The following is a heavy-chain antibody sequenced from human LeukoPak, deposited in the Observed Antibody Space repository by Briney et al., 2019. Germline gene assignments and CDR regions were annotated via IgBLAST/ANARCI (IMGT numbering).Heavy chain of an antibody. V-gene: IGHV3-7*03. CDR2: INHNGNAN. CDR1: GFTFSSYW. CDR3: ARGGGLDV. Sequence: PGGSLRLSCAASGFTFSSYWMNWARQAPGKGLEWVANINHNGNANYYVDSVKGRFTISRDNAKNSLYLQMSNLRAEDTAVYFCARGGGLDVWGQGATVTVSS. D-gene: IGHD3-16*01. J-gene: IGHJ6*02.